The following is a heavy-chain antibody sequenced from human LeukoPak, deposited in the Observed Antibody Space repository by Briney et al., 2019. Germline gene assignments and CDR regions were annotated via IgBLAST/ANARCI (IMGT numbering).Heavy chain of an antibody. Sequence: SETLSLTCTVSGGSISSGDYYWSWIRQPPGTCLEWIGYIYYSGSTYYNPSLKSRVTISVDTSKNQFSLKLSSVTAADTAVYYCARAMIVVLKGDYFDYWGQGTLVTVSS. J-gene: IGHJ4*02. V-gene: IGHV4-30-4*01. CDR3: ARAMIVVLKGDYFDY. CDR2: IYYSGST. CDR1: GGSISSGDYY. D-gene: IGHD3-22*01.